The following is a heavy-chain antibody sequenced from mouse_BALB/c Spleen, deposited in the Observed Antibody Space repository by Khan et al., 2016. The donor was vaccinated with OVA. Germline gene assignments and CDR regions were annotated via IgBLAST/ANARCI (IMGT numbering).Heavy chain of an antibody. V-gene: IGHV5-6-4*01. CDR1: GFSFSTYS. CDR3: TRHRGYYGYNPYFDY. CDR2: ISSGGSYT. Sequence: EVQLQESGGDLVRPGGSLKLSCAASGFSFSTYSMSWVRQTPEKRLEWVATISSGGSYTYSPDSVKGRFTISRDNAKNTLYLQMSSLKSEDTAMYYCTRHRGYYGYNPYFDYWGRGTTLTVSS. D-gene: IGHD1-1*01. J-gene: IGHJ2*01.